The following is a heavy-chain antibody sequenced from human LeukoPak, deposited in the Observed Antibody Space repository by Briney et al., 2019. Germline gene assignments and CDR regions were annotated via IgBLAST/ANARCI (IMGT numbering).Heavy chain of an antibody. CDR1: GITFSSYA. CDR3: AKDHCRDAILDF. Sequence: GGSLRLSCVASGITFSSYAMNWVRKAPGKGLEWVSTISGSGGSTYYADSVKGRFTISRDNSKNTLYLQMNSLRAEDTAVYYCAKDHCRDAILDFWGQGTLVTVSS. J-gene: IGHJ4*02. CDR2: ISGSGGST. V-gene: IGHV3-23*01. D-gene: IGHD2-2*01.